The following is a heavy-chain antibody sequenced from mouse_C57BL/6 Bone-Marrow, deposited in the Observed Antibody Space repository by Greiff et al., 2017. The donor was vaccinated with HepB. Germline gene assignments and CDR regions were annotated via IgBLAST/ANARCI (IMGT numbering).Heavy chain of an antibody. CDR3: VRHGELYFDY. CDR1: GFSFNTYA. Sequence: EVNLVASGGGLVQPKGSLKLSCAASGFSFNTYAMNWVRQAPGKGLEWVARIRSKSNNYATYYADSVKDRFTISRDDSESMLYLQMNNLKTEDTAMYYCVRHGELYFDYWGQGTTLTVAS. CDR2: IRSKSNNYAT. V-gene: IGHV10-1*01. J-gene: IGHJ2*01.